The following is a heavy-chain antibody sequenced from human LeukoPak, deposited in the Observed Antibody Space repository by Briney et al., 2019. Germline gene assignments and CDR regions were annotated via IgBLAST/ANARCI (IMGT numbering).Heavy chain of an antibody. D-gene: IGHD4/OR15-4a*01. CDR1: GGSISSYY. Sequence: PSETLSLTCTVSGGSISSYYWSWIRQPPGKGLEWIGYIYYSGSTYYNPSLKSRVTISVDTSKNQFSLKLSSVTAADTAVYYCARRAGAYSHPYDYWGQGTLVTVSS. CDR2: IYYSGST. CDR3: ARRAGAYSHPYDY. V-gene: IGHV4-59*12. J-gene: IGHJ4*02.